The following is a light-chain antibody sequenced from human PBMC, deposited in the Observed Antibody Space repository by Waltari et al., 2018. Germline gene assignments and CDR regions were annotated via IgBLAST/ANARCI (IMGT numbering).Light chain of an antibody. CDR1: QSVSST. J-gene: IGKJ4*01. Sequence: EIVMTQSPATLSVSPGERATLPCRASQSVSSTLAWYQQKPGQAPRLLINGASTRATGVPDRFSGSGSGTEFTLTISSLQSEDFAVYYCLQYNDWPPRTFGGGTKVEIK. CDR3: LQYNDWPPRT. CDR2: GAS. V-gene: IGKV3-15*01.